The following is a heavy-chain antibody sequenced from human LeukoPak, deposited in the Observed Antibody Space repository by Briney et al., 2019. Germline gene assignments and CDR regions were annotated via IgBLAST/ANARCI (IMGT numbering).Heavy chain of an antibody. Sequence: SETLSRTCSVSGDSVSRSDSYWDWIRQPPGKGLEWIGTLYYSGRTYYSPSLKSRVTMSVDPSNNQFSLNLRSVTAADTALYYCARRRYYDGSGYLEWGQGTLLSVSS. CDR2: LYYSGRT. V-gene: IGHV4-39*01. D-gene: IGHD3-22*01. CDR3: ARRRYYDGSGYLE. CDR1: GDSVSRSDSY. J-gene: IGHJ1*01.